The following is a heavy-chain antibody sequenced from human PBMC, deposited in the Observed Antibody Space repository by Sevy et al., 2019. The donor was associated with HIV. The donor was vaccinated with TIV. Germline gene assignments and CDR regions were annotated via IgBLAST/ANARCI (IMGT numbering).Heavy chain of an antibody. J-gene: IGHJ3*02. V-gene: IGHV1-2*02. CDR3: ASDQSMIVVVGGAFDI. CDR2: INPNSGGT. Sequence: ASVKVSCKASGYTFTGYYMHWVRQAPGQGLEWMGWINPNSGGTNYAQKFQGRVTMTRETSIRTAYMERSRLGSDDTAGYYCASDQSMIVVVGGAFDIWGQGTMVTVSS. CDR1: GYTFTGYY. D-gene: IGHD3-22*01.